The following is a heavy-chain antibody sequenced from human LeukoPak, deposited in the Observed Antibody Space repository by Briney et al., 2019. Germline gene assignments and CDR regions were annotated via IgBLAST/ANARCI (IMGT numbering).Heavy chain of an antibody. CDR1: GFTFTNYA. Sequence: GGSLGLSCAASGFTFTNYAMHWVRQAPGKGLEWVAVISYDETNKYYEDSVKGRFTISRDSSKNTLYLQMSSLRDEDTAVYYCAKNNDYGGSYWYFDLWGRGTLVTVSS. CDR3: AKNNDYGGSYWYFDL. CDR2: ISYDETNK. J-gene: IGHJ2*01. D-gene: IGHD4-23*01. V-gene: IGHV3-30*04.